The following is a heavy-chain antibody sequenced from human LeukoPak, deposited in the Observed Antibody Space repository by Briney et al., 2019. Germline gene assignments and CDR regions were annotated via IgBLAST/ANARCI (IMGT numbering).Heavy chain of an antibody. J-gene: IGHJ3*02. V-gene: IGHV3-23*01. Sequence: PGGSLRLSCAASGFPFSSHWLSWFRQSPGKGLEWVSAISGSGGSTYYADSVKGRFTISRDNSKNTLYLQMNSLKTEDTAVYYRTTASSFGVVISEDAFDIWGQGTMVTVSS. D-gene: IGHD3-3*01. CDR2: ISGSGGST. CDR3: TTASSFGVVISEDAFDI. CDR1: GFPFSSHW.